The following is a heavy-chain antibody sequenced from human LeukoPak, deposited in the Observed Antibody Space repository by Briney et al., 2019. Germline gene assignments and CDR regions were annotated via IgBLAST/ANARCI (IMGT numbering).Heavy chain of an antibody. V-gene: IGHV4-34*01. CDR2: INHSGST. J-gene: IGHJ4*02. D-gene: IGHD1-26*01. CDR3: ARSVRQWEPYYFDY. CDR1: GGSFSGYY. Sequence: SETLSLTCAVYGGSFSGYYWSWIRQPPGQGLEWIGEINHSGSTNYNPSLKSRVTISVDTSKNQFSLKLSSVTAADTAVYYCARSVRQWEPYYFDYWGQGTLVTVSS.